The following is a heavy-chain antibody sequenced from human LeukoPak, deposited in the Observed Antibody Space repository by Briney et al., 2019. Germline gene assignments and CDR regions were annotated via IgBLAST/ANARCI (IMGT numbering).Heavy chain of an antibody. J-gene: IGHJ6*02. V-gene: IGHV3-74*01. CDR2: INSDGSTT. CDR3: ARGNYGMDV. CDR1: GFSFGSYW. Sequence: GGSLRLSCAASGFSFGSYWMYWVRQAPGKGLVWVSRINSDGSTTSNADAVKGRFTISRDNAKNTLYLQLSSLRAEDTAVYYCARGNYGMDVWGQGTTVIVSS.